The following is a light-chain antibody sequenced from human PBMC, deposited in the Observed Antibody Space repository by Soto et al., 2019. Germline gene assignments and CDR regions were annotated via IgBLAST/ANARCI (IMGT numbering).Light chain of an antibody. CDR2: GAS. J-gene: IGKJ5*01. CDR1: QSVSRSY. CDR3: QQYGGSMT. V-gene: IGKV3-20*01. Sequence: EIVLTQSPGTLSLSPGDGATLSCRASQSVSRSYLAWYQQKPGQAPRLLIYGASSRATGIPDRFRGSGSGTDFTLTITRLEPEDFALYYCQQYGGSMTFGQGTRLEIE.